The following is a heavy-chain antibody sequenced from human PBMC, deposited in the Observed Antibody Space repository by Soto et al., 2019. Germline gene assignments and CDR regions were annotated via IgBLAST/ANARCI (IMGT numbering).Heavy chain of an antibody. Sequence: GGSLRLSCAASGFTFSSYGMHWVRQAPGKGLEWVAVIWYDGSNKYYADSVKGRFTISRDNSKNTLYLQMNSLRAEDTAVYYCARGPPWYYYDSSGLPRHPFDYWGQGTLVTVSS. CDR1: GFTFSSYG. J-gene: IGHJ4*02. V-gene: IGHV3-33*01. D-gene: IGHD3-22*01. CDR3: ARGPPWYYYDSSGLPRHPFDY. CDR2: IWYDGSNK.